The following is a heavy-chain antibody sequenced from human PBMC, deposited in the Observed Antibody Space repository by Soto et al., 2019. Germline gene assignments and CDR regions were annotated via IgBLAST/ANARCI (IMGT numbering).Heavy chain of an antibody. CDR3: AASCVGCGGFNYYGMDV. Sequence: PSETLSLTCTVSGGSISSGGYYWSWIRQHPGKGLEWIGYIYYSGSTYYNPSLKSRVTISVDTSKNQFSLKLSSVTAAYTAVYYCAASCVGCGGFNYYGMDVWGQGPTVT. CDR1: GGSISSGGYY. J-gene: IGHJ6*02. D-gene: IGHD2-21*01. CDR2: IYYSGST. V-gene: IGHV4-31*03.